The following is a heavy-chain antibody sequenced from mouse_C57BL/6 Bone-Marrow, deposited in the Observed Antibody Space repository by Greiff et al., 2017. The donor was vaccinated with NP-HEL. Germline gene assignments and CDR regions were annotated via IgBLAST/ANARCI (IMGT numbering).Heavy chain of an antibody. Sequence: QVQLKESGPGLVAPSQSLSISCTASGFSFTSYGVHWVRQPPGKGLEWLVVIWSDGSTTYNSALNSRLSISKDNSKSQVFLKMNSLQTDDTDMYYCAGDGDGNYSNWDRYYYAIDYWGQGTSVTVSS. J-gene: IGHJ4*01. D-gene: IGHD4-1*01. V-gene: IGHV2-6*03. CDR1: GFSFTSYG. CDR3: AGDGDGNYSNWDRYYYAIDY. CDR2: IWSDGST.